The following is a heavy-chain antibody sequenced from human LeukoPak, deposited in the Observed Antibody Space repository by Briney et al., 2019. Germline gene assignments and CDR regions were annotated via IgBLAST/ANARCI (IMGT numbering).Heavy chain of an antibody. CDR3: AKVGTGNHQFGSGDFDY. J-gene: IGHJ4*02. CDR2: ISYGSDYM. D-gene: IGHD3-10*01. CDR1: GLTFSSNA. V-gene: IGHV3-21*06. Sequence: GGSLRLSCVASGLTFSSNAIDWVRQAPGKGLQWVAAISYGSDYMHHADSVKGRFTISRDNAKNSVYLQMNSLRAEDTAVYYCAKVGTGNHQFGSGDFDYWGQGTLVTVSA.